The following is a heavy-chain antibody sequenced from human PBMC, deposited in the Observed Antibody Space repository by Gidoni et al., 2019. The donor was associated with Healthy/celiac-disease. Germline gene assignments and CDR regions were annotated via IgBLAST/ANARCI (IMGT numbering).Heavy chain of an antibody. CDR2: ISGSGGST. J-gene: IGHJ3*02. V-gene: IGHV3-23*01. Sequence: EVQLLESGGGLVQPGGSLRLSCAASGFTFSSYDMSWVRQAPGKGLEWVSAISGSGGSTYYADSVKGRFTISRDNPKNTLYLQMNSLRAEDTAVYYCAKDQVRGVVVTAIYDAFDIWGQGTMVTVSS. CDR1: GFTFSSYD. D-gene: IGHD2-21*02. CDR3: AKDQVRGVVVTAIYDAFDI.